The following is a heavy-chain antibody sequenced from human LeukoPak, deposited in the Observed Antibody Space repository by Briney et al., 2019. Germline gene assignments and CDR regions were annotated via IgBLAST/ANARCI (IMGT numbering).Heavy chain of an antibody. V-gene: IGHV1-46*01. CDR3: ARDLRGYYCGSGSYYMEY. D-gene: IGHD3-10*01. Sequence: ASVKVSCKASGYTFTSYYMHWVRQAPGQGLEWMGIINPSGGSTSYAQKFQGRVTMTRDTSTSTVYMELSSLRSEDTAVYYCARDLRGYYCGSGSYYMEYWGQGTLVTVSS. CDR1: GYTFTSYY. J-gene: IGHJ4*02. CDR2: INPSGGST.